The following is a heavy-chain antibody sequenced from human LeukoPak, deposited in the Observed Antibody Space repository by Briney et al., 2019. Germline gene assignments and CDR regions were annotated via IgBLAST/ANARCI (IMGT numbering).Heavy chain of an antibody. CDR3: ARDLRKPGISRWWYFDL. D-gene: IGHD3-16*01. V-gene: IGHV4-31*03. CDR2: IYHSGST. CDR1: GGSISSGGYY. J-gene: IGHJ2*01. Sequence: SQTLSLTCTVSGGSISSGGYYWSWIRQHPGKGLEWIGYIYHSGSTYYNPSLKSRVTISVDTSKNQFSLKLSSVTAADTAVYYCARDLRKPGISRWWYFDLWGRGTLVTVSS.